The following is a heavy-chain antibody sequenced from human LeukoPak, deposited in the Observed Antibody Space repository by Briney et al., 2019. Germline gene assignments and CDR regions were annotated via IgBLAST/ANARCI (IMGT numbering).Heavy chain of an antibody. CDR3: ARPPSRGYSSSFEY. J-gene: IGHJ4*02. CDR2: IYPDESNI. V-gene: IGHV5-51*01. CDR1: GYSFPTYW. D-gene: IGHD2-2*03. Sequence: GESLKISCKGSGYSFPTYWIAWVRQMPGKGLEWMGIIYPDESNIRYSPSFQGQVTTSADKSISTAYLQWSSLKAPDTAMYYCARPPSRGYSSSFEYWGQGTLVTVSS.